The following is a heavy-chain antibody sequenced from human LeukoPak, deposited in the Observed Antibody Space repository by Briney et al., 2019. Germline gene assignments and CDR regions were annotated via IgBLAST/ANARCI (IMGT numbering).Heavy chain of an antibody. V-gene: IGHV3-30*03. CDR3: ASGSKWLFDY. CDR2: ISHDGSNE. Sequence: GGSLRLSCAASGFTFSSYGMHWVRQVPGKGLEWLALISHDGSNEYYGDFVKGRFTTSRDNSKNTVYLQMNALRPEDTAMYYCASGSKWLFDYWGQGTLVTVSS. J-gene: IGHJ4*02. CDR1: GFTFSSYG. D-gene: IGHD5-12*01.